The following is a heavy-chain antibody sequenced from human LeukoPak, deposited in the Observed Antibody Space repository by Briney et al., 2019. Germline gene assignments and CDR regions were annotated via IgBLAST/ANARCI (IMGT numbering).Heavy chain of an antibody. D-gene: IGHD3-22*01. J-gene: IGHJ4*02. CDR1: GGTFSSYT. Sequence: ASVKVSCKASGGTFSSYTISWVRQAPGQGLEWMGRIIPILGIANYAQKFQGRVTITADKSTSTAYMELSSLRSEDTAVYYCARDDRYYYESSGYYFGWRQGTHATVSS. CDR2: IIPILGIA. V-gene: IGHV1-69*04. CDR3: ARDDRYYYESSGYYFG.